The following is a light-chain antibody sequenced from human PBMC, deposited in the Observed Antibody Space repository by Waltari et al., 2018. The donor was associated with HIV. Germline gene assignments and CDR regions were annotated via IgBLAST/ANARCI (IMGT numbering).Light chain of an antibody. V-gene: IGKV3-20*01. CDR2: GAF. Sequence: DIVLTQSPGTLSLSPGERATLSCRASHSCSSSYLAWYQQKPGQAPRLLIYGAFSTATGTPDRFSGSGSGTEFPISISRLEPEDCAVYYCQHYDSSSFTFGPGTKVDIK. J-gene: IGKJ3*01. CDR1: HSCSSSY. CDR3: QHYDSSSFT.